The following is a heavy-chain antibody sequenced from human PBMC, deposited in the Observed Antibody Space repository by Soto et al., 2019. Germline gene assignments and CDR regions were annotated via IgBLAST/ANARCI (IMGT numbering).Heavy chain of an antibody. J-gene: IGHJ6*02. D-gene: IGHD6-13*01. CDR3: ARRIALHDSYYYYAMDV. CDR2: IDSDGSST. V-gene: IGHV3-74*01. CDR1: GFTFSTYW. Sequence: TGGSLRLSCTASGFTFSTYWMHWVRQAPGKGLVWVSRIDSDGSSTLYADSVKGRFTISRDNAKNTVYLQMNSLRDEDTAVYYCARRIALHDSYYYYAMDVWGQGTTVTVSS.